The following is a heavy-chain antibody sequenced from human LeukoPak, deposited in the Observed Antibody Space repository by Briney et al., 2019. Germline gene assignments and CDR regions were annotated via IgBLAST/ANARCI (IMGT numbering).Heavy chain of an antibody. CDR1: GFTFSNYW. CDR2: INSDASST. V-gene: IGHV3-74*01. Sequence: GGSLRLSCAASGFTFSNYWMHWVRQAPGKGLVRVSRINSDASSTSYADSVKGRFTISRDNAKNTLYVQMNSLRAEDTAVYYCARERSSGFDYWGQGTLVTVSS. D-gene: IGHD6-19*01. J-gene: IGHJ4*02. CDR3: ARERSSGFDY.